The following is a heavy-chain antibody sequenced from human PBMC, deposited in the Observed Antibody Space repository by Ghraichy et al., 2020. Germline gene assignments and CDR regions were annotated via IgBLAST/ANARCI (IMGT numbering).Heavy chain of an antibody. CDR2: IYYSGST. V-gene: IGHV4-59*08. D-gene: IGHD2-15*01. CDR3: ARIISDAYCSGGSCYSEDFDY. J-gene: IGHJ4*02. CDR1: GGSISSYY. Sequence: SETLSLTCTVSGGSISSYYWSWIRQPPGKGLEWIGYIYYSGSTNYNPSLKSRVTISVDTSKNQFSLKLSSVTAADTAVYYCARIISDAYCSGGSCYSEDFDYWGQGTLVTVSS.